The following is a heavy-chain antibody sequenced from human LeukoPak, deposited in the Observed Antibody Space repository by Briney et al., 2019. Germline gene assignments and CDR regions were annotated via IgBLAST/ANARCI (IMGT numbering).Heavy chain of an antibody. CDR3: ARVRGTYSGYYYYYMDV. CDR1: GFTFSDYG. Sequence: PGGSLRLSCAASGFTFSDYGMSWVRQAPGKGLEWVSGINRNGGSTDYADSVKGRFTISRDNAKNSLYLQMNSLRAEDTALYYCARVRGTYSGYYYYYMDVWGKGTTVTVSS. CDR2: INRNGGST. J-gene: IGHJ6*03. D-gene: IGHD3-22*01. V-gene: IGHV3-20*04.